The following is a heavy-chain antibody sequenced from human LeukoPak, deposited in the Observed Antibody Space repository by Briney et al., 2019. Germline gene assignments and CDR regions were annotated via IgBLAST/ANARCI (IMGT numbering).Heavy chain of an antibody. CDR3: ARVVGSTSPMDY. D-gene: IGHD2-2*01. Sequence: GGSLRLSCAASGFTFSSYSMNWVRQAPGKGLEWVSSISSSSSYIYYADSVKGQFTISRDNAKNSLYLQMNSLRAEDTAVYYCARVVGSTSPMDYWGQGTLVTVSS. CDR1: GFTFSSYS. CDR2: ISSSSSYI. J-gene: IGHJ4*02. V-gene: IGHV3-21*01.